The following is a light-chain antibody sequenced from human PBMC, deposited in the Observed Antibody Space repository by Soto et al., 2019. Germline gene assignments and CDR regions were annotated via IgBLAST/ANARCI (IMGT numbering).Light chain of an antibody. CDR1: QSVSSN. CDR2: GAS. J-gene: IGKJ1*01. Sequence: EIVMTQSPATLSVSPGERATLSCRASQSVSSNLAWYQQKPGQAPRLLIYGASTRATGIPARFSGSGSGTEFTLTIRSSESEDFAVYYWQQYNNWPRTFGQGTKVEIK. V-gene: IGKV3-15*01. CDR3: QQYNNWPRT.